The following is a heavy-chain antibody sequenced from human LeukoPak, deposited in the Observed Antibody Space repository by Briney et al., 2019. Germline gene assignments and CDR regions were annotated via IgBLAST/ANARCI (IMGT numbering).Heavy chain of an antibody. Sequence: SQTLSLTCAVSGGSISSGGYSWSWIRQPPGKGLEWIVYIYHSGSPYYTPSLKSRVTISVDRSKNQFSLKLSSVTAADTAVYYCARERYDSYYYYGMDVWGQGPRSPSP. D-gene: IGHD1-1*01. CDR1: GGSISSGGYS. CDR2: IYHSGSP. CDR3: ARERYDSYYYYGMDV. J-gene: IGHJ6*02. V-gene: IGHV4-30-2*01.